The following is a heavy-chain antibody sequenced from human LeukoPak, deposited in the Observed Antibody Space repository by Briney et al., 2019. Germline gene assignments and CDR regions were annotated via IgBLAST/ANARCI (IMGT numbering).Heavy chain of an antibody. J-gene: IGHJ6*02. CDR1: GFTFSSYS. CDR3: AKEGTTISWDYYYGMDV. CDR2: ISYDGSNK. D-gene: IGHD3-3*01. Sequence: GRSLRLSCAASGFTFSSYSMHWVRQAPGKGLEWVAVISYDGSNKYYADSVKGRFTISRDNSKNTLYLQMNSLRAEDTAVYYCAKEGTTISWDYYYGMDVWGQGTTVTVSS. V-gene: IGHV3-30*18.